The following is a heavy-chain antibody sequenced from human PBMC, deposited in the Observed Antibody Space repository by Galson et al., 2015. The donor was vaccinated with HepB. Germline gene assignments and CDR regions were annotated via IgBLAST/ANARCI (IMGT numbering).Heavy chain of an antibody. J-gene: IGHJ2*01. V-gene: IGHV3-74*01. CDR3: AKGARYFDL. Sequence: SLRLPCAASGFTFSSDWMHWVRQAPGEGLGWVSRINSDGSSTSYADSVKGRFTISRDNAKNTLYLQMNSLRAEDTAVYYCAKGARYFDLWGRGTLVTVSS. CDR2: INSDGSST. D-gene: IGHD4/OR15-4a*01. CDR1: GFTFSSDW.